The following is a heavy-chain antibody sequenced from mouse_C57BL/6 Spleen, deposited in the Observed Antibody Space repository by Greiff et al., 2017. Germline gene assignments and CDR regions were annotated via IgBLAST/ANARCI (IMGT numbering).Heavy chain of an antibody. V-gene: IGHV1-53*01. Sequence: QVQLQQPGTELVKPGASVKLSCKASGYTFTSYWMHWVKQRPGQGLEWIGNINPSNGGTNYNEKFKSKATLTVDKSSSTAYMQLSSLTSEDSAVYFCAREGVLRWYFDYWGQGTTLTVSS. D-gene: IGHD1-1*01. CDR2: INPSNGGT. J-gene: IGHJ2*01. CDR1: GYTFTSYW. CDR3: AREGVLRWYFDY.